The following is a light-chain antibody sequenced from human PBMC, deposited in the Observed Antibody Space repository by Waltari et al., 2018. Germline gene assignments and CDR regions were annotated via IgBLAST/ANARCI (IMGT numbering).Light chain of an antibody. V-gene: IGLV2-14*01. CDR2: EVS. Sequence: QSALTQPASVSGSPGQSITISCTGTSSDVGGYNYVSWYQQHPGKAPKLMINEVSNRPSGVSNRFSGYNSGNTASLTISGLQAEDEADYYCSSFTSSSTLHVFGTGTKVTVL. CDR1: SSDVGGYNY. J-gene: IGLJ1*01. CDR3: SSFTSSSTLHV.